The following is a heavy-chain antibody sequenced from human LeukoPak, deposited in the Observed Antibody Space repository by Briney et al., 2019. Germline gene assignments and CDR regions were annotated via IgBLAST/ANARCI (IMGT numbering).Heavy chain of an antibody. J-gene: IGHJ3*02. CDR3: ARAGLWDYSDSSGYHNGAFDI. CDR2: INPNSGGT. CDR1: GSTFTDYY. V-gene: IGHV1-2*02. Sequence: ASVKVSCKASGSTFTDYYMHWVRQAPGQGLEWMGWINPNSGGTNFAQKFQGRGTMTRDTSSSTADMGLNRLISDDTAVYYCARAGLWDYSDSSGYHNGAFDIWGQGTMVTVSS. D-gene: IGHD3-22*01.